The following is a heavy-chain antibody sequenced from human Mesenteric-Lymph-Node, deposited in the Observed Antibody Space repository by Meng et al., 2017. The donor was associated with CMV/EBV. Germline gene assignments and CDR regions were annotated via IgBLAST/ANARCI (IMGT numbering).Heavy chain of an antibody. D-gene: IGHD3-3*01. CDR3: ARGPYTVFGVVHYYGLDV. CDR2: ISYDGSKR. V-gene: IGHV3-30-3*01. Sequence: GGSLRLSCAASGFAFSSYGMHWVRQAPGKGLEWVAFISYDGSKRNYADSVRDPFTISRDNSKNTVYLEMDSLRPEDTAVYYCARGPYTVFGVVHYYGLDVWGQGTTVTVSS. J-gene: IGHJ6*02. CDR1: GFAFSSYG.